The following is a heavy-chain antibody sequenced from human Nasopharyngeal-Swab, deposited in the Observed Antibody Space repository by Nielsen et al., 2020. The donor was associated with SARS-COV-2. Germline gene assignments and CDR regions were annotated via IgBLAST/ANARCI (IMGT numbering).Heavy chain of an antibody. J-gene: IGHJ4*02. D-gene: IGHD3-22*01. CDR2: IRSKAYGGTT. V-gene: IGHV3-49*03. CDR1: GFPFGDYA. Sequence: GESLKISCTASGFPFGDYAMSWFRPAPGKGLEWVGFIRSKAYGGTTEYAASVKGRFTISRDDSKSIAYLQMNSLKTEDTAVYYCTREQPDYYDSSGYYPIPFDSWGQGTLITVSS. CDR3: TREQPDYYDSSGYYPIPFDS.